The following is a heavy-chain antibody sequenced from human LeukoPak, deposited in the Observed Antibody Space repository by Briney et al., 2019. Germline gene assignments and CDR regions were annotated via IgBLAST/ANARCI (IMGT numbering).Heavy chain of an antibody. CDR2: IHYSGST. CDR1: GGSISGYY. V-gene: IGHV4-59*08. CDR3: ARTGEVTTVCDS. Sequence: SETLSLTCAVSGGSISGYYWNWIRQPPGKGLEWIANIHYSGSTNYNPSLKSRVTIAVDTSKNQFALRLSSVTAADTAVYHCARTGEVTTVCDSWGQGNLVTVSS. J-gene: IGHJ4*02. D-gene: IGHD4-17*01.